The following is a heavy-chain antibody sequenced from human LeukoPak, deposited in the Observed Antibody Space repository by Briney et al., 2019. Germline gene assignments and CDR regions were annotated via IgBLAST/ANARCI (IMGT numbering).Heavy chain of an antibody. CDR2: TYHSGST. CDR1: GYSMRSGYY. D-gene: IGHD3-3*01. V-gene: IGHV4-38-2*02. J-gene: IGHJ5*02. Sequence: SETLSLTCTVSGYSMRSGYYWGWIRQPPGKGLEWIGSTYHSGSTNYNPSLKSRVTISVDTSKNQFSLKLNSVTAADTAVYYCARVPHGETVFGVGLYWLDPWGQGTLITVSS. CDR3: ARVPHGETVFGVGLYWLDP.